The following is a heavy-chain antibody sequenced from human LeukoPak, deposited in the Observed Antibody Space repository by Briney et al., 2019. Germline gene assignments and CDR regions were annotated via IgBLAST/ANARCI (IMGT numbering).Heavy chain of an antibody. CDR3: AREPKFDYDILTGYYPDAFDI. V-gene: IGHV4-59*01. CDR2: IYYSGST. D-gene: IGHD3-9*01. Sequence: PSETLSLTCTVSGESISGFYWTWIRQPPGKGLEWIGYIYYSGSTNYNPSLKSRVTISVDTSKNQFSLKLSSVTAADTAVYYCAREPKFDYDILTGYYPDAFDIWGQGTMVTVSS. J-gene: IGHJ3*02. CDR1: GESISGFY.